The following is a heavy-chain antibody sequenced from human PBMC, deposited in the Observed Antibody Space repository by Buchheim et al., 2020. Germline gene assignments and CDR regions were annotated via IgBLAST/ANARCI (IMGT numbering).Heavy chain of an antibody. CDR3: AKDGGSYFGRFNY. D-gene: IGHD1-26*01. V-gene: IGHV3-23*01. CDR2: ISGSGGSK. Sequence: EVQLLESGGGLVQPGGSLRLSCAASGFTFSSYAMSWVRQAPGKGLEWVSVISGSGGSKYYADSVKGRFTISRDNSKKKLYMKMNSLRAEDTAVYYCAKDGGSYFGRFNYWGQGTL. J-gene: IGHJ4*02. CDR1: GFTFSSYA.